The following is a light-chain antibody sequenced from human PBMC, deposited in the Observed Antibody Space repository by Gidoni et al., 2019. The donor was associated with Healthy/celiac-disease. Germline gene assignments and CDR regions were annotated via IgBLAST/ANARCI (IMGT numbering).Light chain of an antibody. CDR3: QVWDSSSDHPV. Sequence: SYVLTPPPSVSVAPGKTARITCGGNNIGSKSVHWYQQKPGQAPVLVIYYDSDRPSGIPERFSGSNPGNTATLTISRVEAGDEADYYCQVWDSSSDHPVFGGGTKLTVL. CDR1: NIGSKS. CDR2: YDS. J-gene: IGLJ3*02. V-gene: IGLV3-21*04.